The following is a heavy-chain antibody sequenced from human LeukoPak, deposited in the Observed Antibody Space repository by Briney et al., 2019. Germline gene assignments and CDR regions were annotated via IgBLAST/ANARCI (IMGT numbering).Heavy chain of an antibody. CDR1: GNYW. CDR2: INSVGSWT. Sequence: GGSLRLSCAASGNYWMHWVRQAPGKGLVWVSHINSVGSWTGYADSVKGRFTISKDNAKNTVYLQMNNLRAEDTAVYCCVSFYETNWGRGTLVTVSS. CDR3: VSFYETN. J-gene: IGHJ4*02. V-gene: IGHV3-74*01. D-gene: IGHD2-2*01.